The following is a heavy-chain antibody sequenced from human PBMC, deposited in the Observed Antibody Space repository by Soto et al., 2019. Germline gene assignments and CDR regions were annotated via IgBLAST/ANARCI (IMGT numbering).Heavy chain of an antibody. J-gene: IGHJ4*02. CDR2: IYSGGST. CDR3: AKENGYSSRWFQFDY. CDR1: GFSVTANY. Sequence: PGGSLRLSCEVSGFSVTANYMSWVRQAPEKGLEWVSVIYSGGSTYYVDSVKGRFSISRDISKNTLYLQMNSLRAEDTAVYYCAKENGYSSRWFQFDYWGQGTLVIVSS. D-gene: IGHD6-13*01. V-gene: IGHV3-53*01.